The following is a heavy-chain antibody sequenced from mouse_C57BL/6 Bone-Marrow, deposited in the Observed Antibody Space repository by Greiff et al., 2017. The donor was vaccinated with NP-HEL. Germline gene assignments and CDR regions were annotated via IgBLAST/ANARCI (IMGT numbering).Heavy chain of an antibody. V-gene: IGHV1-19*01. Sequence: EVQLQQSGPVLVKPGASVKMSCKASGYTFTDYYMNWVKQSHGKSLEWIGVINPYNGGTSYNQKLKGKATLTVDKSSSTAYMELNSLTSEDSAVYYCARREYYYAMDYWGQGTSVTVSS. CDR2: INPYNGGT. CDR3: ARREYYYAMDY. CDR1: GYTFTDYY. J-gene: IGHJ4*01.